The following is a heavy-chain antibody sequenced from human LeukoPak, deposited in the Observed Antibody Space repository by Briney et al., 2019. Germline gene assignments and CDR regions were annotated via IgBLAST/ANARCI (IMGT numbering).Heavy chain of an antibody. D-gene: IGHD2-2*01. Sequence: ASVKVSCKASGYTFTSYAMNWVRQAPGQGLEWMGWVNTDTGNPIYAQGFTGRFVFSLDTSVSTAYLQINSLKAEDTALYYCARGDCTSTSCYDGFYYYYYMDVWGKGTTVTVSS. J-gene: IGHJ6*03. CDR1: GYTFTSYA. CDR2: VNTDTGNP. V-gene: IGHV7-4-1*02. CDR3: ARGDCTSTSCYDGFYYYYYMDV.